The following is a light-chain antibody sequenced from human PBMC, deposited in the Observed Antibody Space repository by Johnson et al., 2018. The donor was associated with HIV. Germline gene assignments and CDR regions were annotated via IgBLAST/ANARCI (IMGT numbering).Light chain of an antibody. CDR1: SSNIGDNY. CDR3: GTWDSSLSAGV. V-gene: IGLV1-51*02. J-gene: IGLJ1*01. CDR2: EDN. Sequence: PVLTQPPSVSAAPGQKVTISCSGSSSNIGDNYVSWYQQVPGTAPKLLIYEDNKRPSGIPDRFSGSKSGTSATLGITGLQTGDEADYYCGTWDSSLSAGVFGTG.